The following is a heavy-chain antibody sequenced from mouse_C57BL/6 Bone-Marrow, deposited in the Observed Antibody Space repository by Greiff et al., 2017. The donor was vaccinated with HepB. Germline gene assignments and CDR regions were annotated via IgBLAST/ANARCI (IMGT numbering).Heavy chain of an antibody. J-gene: IGHJ1*03. Sequence: VQLKESGGGLVKPGGSLKLSCAASGFTFSDYGMHWVRQAPEKGLEWVAYISSGSSTIYYADTVKGRFTISRDNAKNTLFLQMTSLRSEDTAMYYCANSGSSYWYFDVWGTGTTVTVSS. V-gene: IGHV5-17*01. D-gene: IGHD1-1*01. CDR1: GFTFSDYG. CDR3: ANSGSSYWYFDV. CDR2: ISSGSSTI.